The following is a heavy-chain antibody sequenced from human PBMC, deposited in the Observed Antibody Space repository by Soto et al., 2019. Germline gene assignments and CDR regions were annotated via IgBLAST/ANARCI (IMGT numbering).Heavy chain of an antibody. CDR2: SSGSGSGGST. D-gene: IGHD4-4*01. CDR3: AKDRDDYRNYVFDY. V-gene: IGHV3-23*01. J-gene: IGHJ4*02. CDR1: GFTFTNYA. Sequence: GGSLRLSCAASGFTFTNYAMTWVRQAPGKGLEWVSISSGSGSGGSTNYADSVKGRFTISRDNSKNTLYLQMNSLRVEDTAVYYCAKDRDDYRNYVFDYWGQGTLVTVSS.